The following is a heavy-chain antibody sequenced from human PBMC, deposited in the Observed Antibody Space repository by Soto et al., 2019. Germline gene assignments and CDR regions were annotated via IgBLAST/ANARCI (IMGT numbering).Heavy chain of an antibody. D-gene: IGHD6-19*01. CDR3: ARPLPIAVAATAFDY. V-gene: IGHV4-4*02. CDR2: NYHGGSK. CDR1: GGHIRSSNW. J-gene: IGHJ4*02. Sequence: QVQLQESGPGLVKPSGTLSLTCAVSGGHIRSSNWGSGGSQPPGGGLGGIGENYHGGSKNDYPSLKSQVPISVDKSKTQFSLKLSSVTAADTAVYYCARPLPIAVAATAFDYWGQGTLVTVSS.